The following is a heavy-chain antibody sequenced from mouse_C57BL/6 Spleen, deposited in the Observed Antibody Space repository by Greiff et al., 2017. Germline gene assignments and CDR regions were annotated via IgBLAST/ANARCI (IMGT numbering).Heavy chain of an antibody. CDR1: GYTFTSYW. Sequence: VQLHPPGAELVKPGASVKLSCKASGYTFTSYWMQWVKQRPGQGLEWIGEIDPSDSYTNYNHKFKGKATLTVDTSYRTAYMQLSSLTSEDSAVYYCARSRGITPGFDYWCQGTTLTVSS. CDR3: ARSRGITPGFDY. D-gene: IGHD1-1*01. J-gene: IGHJ2*01. V-gene: IGHV1-50*01. CDR2: IDPSDSYT.